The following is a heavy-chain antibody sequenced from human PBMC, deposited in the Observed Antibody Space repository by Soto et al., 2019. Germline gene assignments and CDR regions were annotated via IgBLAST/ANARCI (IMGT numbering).Heavy chain of an antibody. Sequence: ASVTVSCKASGYTFTSYGIIWVRQAPGQGLEWMGWISAYNGNTNYAQKLQGRVTMTTDTSTSTAYMELRSLRSDDTAVYYCAREMSAAGYFDYWGQGTLVTVSS. V-gene: IGHV1-18*01. CDR3: AREMSAAGYFDY. J-gene: IGHJ4*02. D-gene: IGHD6-13*01. CDR2: ISAYNGNT. CDR1: GYTFTSYG.